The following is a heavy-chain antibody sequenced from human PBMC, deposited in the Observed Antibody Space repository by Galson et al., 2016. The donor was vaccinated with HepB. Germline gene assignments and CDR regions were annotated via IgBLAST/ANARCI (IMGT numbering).Heavy chain of an antibody. CDR3: AKDREALSYHAFDY. J-gene: IGHJ4*02. D-gene: IGHD3-10*01. CDR1: GFRFSIYA. CDR2: ITYSGGTT. V-gene: IGHV3-23*01. Sequence: SLRLSCAASGFRFSIYAMSWVRQAPGKGLQWVSVITYSGGTTYYADSVKGRFTISRDNSKNTVYLQMNTLRVEDTAVYYCAKDREALSYHAFDYWGQGTLVTVSS.